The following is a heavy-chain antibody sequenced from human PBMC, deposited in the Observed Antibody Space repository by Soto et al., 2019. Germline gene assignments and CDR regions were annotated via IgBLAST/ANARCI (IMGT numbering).Heavy chain of an antibody. V-gene: IGHV3-30*03. Sequence: QVQLVESGGGVVQPGRSLRLSCAASEFPFSNYGMHWVRQAPGKGLEWVAHISYDGSNKHYADSVKGRFTISRDNSKNMLSLQMSSLRTEDTAVYYCAGGQYYFDYCGQGTRVSVSS. CDR1: EFPFSNYG. CDR3: AGGQYYFDY. CDR2: ISYDGSNK. D-gene: IGHD2-15*01. J-gene: IGHJ4*02.